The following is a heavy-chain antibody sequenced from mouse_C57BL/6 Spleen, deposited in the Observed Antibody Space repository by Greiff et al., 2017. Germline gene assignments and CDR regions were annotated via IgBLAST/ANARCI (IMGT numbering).Heavy chain of an antibody. Sequence: EVNVVESGGGLVKPGGSLKLSCAASGFTFSDYGMHWVRQAPEKGLEWVAYISSGSSTIYYADTVKGRFTISRENAKNTLFLQMTSLRSEDTAMYYCARRVTTVPLAMDYWGQGTSVTVSS. CDR2: ISSGSSTI. CDR1: GFTFSDYG. D-gene: IGHD1-1*01. CDR3: ARRVTTVPLAMDY. V-gene: IGHV5-17*01. J-gene: IGHJ4*01.